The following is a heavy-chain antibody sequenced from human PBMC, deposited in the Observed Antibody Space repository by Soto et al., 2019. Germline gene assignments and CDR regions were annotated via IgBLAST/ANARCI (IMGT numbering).Heavy chain of an antibody. CDR3: AKALGELSPESFDY. CDR2: ISYDGNNK. CDR1: GFTFSSYG. J-gene: IGHJ4*02. Sequence: QVQLVESGGGVVQPGESLRLSCAASGFTFSSYGMHWVRQARGKGLEWVTFISYDGNNKYYADSVKGRVTVSRDNSKNTQYLQMNSLRAEDTAVYFCAKALGELSPESFDYWGRGTLVTVSS. V-gene: IGHV3-30*18. D-gene: IGHD3-16*02.